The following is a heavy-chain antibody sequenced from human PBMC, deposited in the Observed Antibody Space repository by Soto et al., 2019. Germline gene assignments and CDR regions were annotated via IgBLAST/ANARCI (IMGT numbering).Heavy chain of an antibody. CDR3: ARAPAPLYSSSWYYCDY. J-gene: IGHJ4*02. D-gene: IGHD6-13*01. CDR1: GISISSYY. CDR2: IYYSGRT. Sequence: SETLSLSCTVSGISISSYYWSWIRQPPGKGLEWIGYIYYSGRTNYNPSLKSRVTIPVDTSKNQFSLKLSSVTAADTAVYYCARAPAPLYSSSWYYCDYWGQGTLVTVS. V-gene: IGHV4-59*01.